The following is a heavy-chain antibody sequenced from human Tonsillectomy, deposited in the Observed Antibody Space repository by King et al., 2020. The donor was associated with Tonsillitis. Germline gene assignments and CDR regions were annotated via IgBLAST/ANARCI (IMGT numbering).Heavy chain of an antibody. CDR3: AKELYTYGSGPNDY. Sequence: VQLVESGGGLVQPGGSLRLSCAASGFTFSTYAMNWVRQVPWSGLEWGGIIRGGGDSQQNADSVKGRFTISRDNTKNTLRLQMNSLRPEDMGLYYCAKELYTYGSGPNDYWGQGTLVTVSS. V-gene: IGHV3-23*04. CDR1: GFTFSTYA. CDR2: IRGGGDSQ. D-gene: IGHD3-10*01. J-gene: IGHJ4*02.